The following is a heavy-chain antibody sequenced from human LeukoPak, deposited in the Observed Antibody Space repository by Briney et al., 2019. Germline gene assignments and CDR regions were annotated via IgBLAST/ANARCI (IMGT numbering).Heavy chain of an antibody. CDR1: GFTFSSYW. CDR3: ARASLVRGVIIRFDP. CDR2: IKQDGSEK. D-gene: IGHD3-10*01. J-gene: IGHJ5*02. Sequence: PGGSLRLSCAASGFTFSSYWMSWVRQAPGKGLEWVANIKQDGSEKYYVDSVKGRFTISRDNSKNTLYLQMNSLRAEDTAVYYCARASLVRGVIIRFDPWGQGTLVTVSS. V-gene: IGHV3-7*03.